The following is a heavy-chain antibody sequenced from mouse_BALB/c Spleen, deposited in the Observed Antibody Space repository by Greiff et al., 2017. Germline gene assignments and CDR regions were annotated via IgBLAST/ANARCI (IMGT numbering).Heavy chain of an antibody. CDR2: IRNKANGYTT. D-gene: IGHD4-1*01. J-gene: IGHJ3*01. CDR3: ARELGGFAY. V-gene: IGHV7-3*02. Sequence: DVKLVESGGGLVQPGGSLRLSCATSGFTFTDYYMSWVRQPPGKALEWLGFIRNKANGYTTEYSASVKGRFTISRDNSQSILYLQMNTLRAEDSATYYCARELGGFAYWGQGTLVTVSA. CDR1: GFTFTDYY.